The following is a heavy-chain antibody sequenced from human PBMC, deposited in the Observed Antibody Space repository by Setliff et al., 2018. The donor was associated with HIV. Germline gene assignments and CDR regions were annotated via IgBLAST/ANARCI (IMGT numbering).Heavy chain of an antibody. J-gene: IGHJ4*02. CDR1: RFTFNNYG. D-gene: IGHD3-16*02. CDR3: ARELYREWDY. Sequence: GGSLRLSCAASRFTFNNYGMHWVRQAPGKGLEWVAVIWSDGSNKFYADSVKGRFTISRDNSKNTVYLQMNSLRVEDTAVYYCARELYREWDYWGQGTLVTVSS. V-gene: IGHV3-33*01. CDR2: IWSDGSNK.